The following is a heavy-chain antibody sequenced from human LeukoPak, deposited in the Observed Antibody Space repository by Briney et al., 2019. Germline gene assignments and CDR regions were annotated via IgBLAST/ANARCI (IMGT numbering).Heavy chain of an antibody. CDR2: INPNSGGT. CDR3: AREYYYGSGSYFH. J-gene: IGHJ4*02. Sequence: ASVKVSCKASGYTFTGYYMHWVRQAPGQGLEWMGRINPNSGGTNYAQKFQGRVTMTRDTSISTAYMELSRLRSDDTAVYYCAREYYYGSGSYFHWGQGTMPPSPQ. CDR1: GYTFTGYY. V-gene: IGHV1-2*06. D-gene: IGHD3-10*01.